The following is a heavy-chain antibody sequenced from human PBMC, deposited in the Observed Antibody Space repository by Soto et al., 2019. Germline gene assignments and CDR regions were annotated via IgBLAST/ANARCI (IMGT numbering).Heavy chain of an antibody. D-gene: IGHD3-10*01. V-gene: IGHV4-31*03. CDR3: ARVFGFGGMDV. J-gene: IGHJ6*02. Sequence: TLSLTCTVSGGSIISGGYYWIWIRQHPGKGLEWIGYIYYSGSTYYNPSLKSRVTISVDTSKNQFSLKLSSVTAADTAVYYCARVFGFGGMDVWGQGTTVTVSS. CDR1: GGSIISGGYY. CDR2: IYYSGST.